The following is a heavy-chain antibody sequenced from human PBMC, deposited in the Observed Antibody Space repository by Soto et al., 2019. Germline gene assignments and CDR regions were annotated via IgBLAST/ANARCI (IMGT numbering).Heavy chain of an antibody. CDR3: ARNNWNDGRSDYYYGMDV. D-gene: IGHD1-1*01. V-gene: IGHV4-34*01. CDR2: INHSGST. Sequence: SETLSLTCAVYGGSFSCYYWSWIRQPPGKGLEWIGEINHSGSTNYNPSLKSRVTISVDTSKNQFSLKLSSVTAADTAVYYCARNNWNDGRSDYYYGMDVWGQGTTVTVSS. CDR1: GGSFSCYY. J-gene: IGHJ6*02.